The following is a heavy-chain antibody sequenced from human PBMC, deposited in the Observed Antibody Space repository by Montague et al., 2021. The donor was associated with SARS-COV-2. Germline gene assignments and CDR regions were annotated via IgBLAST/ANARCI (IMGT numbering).Heavy chain of an antibody. CDR2: INEDGSQK. D-gene: IGHD2-21*02. CDR3: TALRRTDPFDY. J-gene: IGHJ4*02. V-gene: IGHV3-7*01. CDR1: GFTFTTHW. Sequence: SLRLSCAASGFTFTTHWMNWVRQAPGKGLEWVANINEDGSQKYYIDSVKGRFTISRDNARNSLFLQMTGLRAEDTAVYHCTALRRTDPFDYWGQGNLVTASS.